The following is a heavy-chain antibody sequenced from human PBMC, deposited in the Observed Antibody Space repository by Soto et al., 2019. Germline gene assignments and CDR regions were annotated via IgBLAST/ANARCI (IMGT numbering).Heavy chain of an antibody. CDR1: GFTLSSYA. V-gene: IGHV3-30*04. J-gene: IGHJ3*01. CDR2: ISHDGSNK. Sequence: PGGSLRLSCAASGFTLSSYAMHWVRQAPGKGLEWVAVISHDGSNKYYADSVKGRFTISSDNSKNALYLQMISLRAEDTAVYYCAIDLDSGSYNHRYLLAFWGQG. CDR3: AIDLDSGSYNHRYLLAF. D-gene: IGHD1-26*01.